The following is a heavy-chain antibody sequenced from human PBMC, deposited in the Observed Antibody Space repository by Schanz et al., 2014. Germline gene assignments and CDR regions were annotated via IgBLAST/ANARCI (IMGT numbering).Heavy chain of an antibody. CDR1: GYTFTSYG. J-gene: IGHJ5*02. CDR3: AREVGLYDRGWFDP. Sequence: QVQLVQSGAEVKKPGASVKVSCKASGYTFTSYGISWVRQATGQGLEWMGWMNPNSGNTGYAQKFQGRVTITADKSSDTAYMELSSLRSEDTAVYYCAREVGLYDRGWFDPWGQGTLVTVSS. CDR2: MNPNSGNT. D-gene: IGHD3-22*01. V-gene: IGHV1-8*03.